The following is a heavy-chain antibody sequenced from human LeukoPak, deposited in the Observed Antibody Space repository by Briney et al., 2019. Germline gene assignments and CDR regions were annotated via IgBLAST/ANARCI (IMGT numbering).Heavy chain of an antibody. D-gene: IGHD3-22*01. CDR1: GGTFSSYA. J-gene: IGHJ4*02. Sequence: SVKVSCKXSGGTFSSYAISWVRQAPGQGLEWMGRIIPIFGTANYAQKFQGRVTITTDESTSTAYMELSSLRSEDTAVYYCARSLGYYDSSGYYLPFDYWGQGTLVTVSS. V-gene: IGHV1-69*05. CDR2: IIPIFGTA. CDR3: ARSLGYYDSSGYYLPFDY.